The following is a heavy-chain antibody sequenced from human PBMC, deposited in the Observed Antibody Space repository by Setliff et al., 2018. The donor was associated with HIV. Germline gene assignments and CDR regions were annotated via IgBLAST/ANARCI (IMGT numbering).Heavy chain of an antibody. V-gene: IGHV4-61*02. J-gene: IGHJ5*02. CDR2: IYTSGTT. CDR3: ARDIAQYSSGWYKGGWFDP. CDR1: GGSISSGLYY. D-gene: IGHD6-19*01. Sequence: SETLSLTCTVSGGSISSGLYYWSWIRQPAGKGLEWIGRIYTSGTTNYNPSLKSRVTISVDTSKNQFSLKLSSVTAADTAVYYCARDIAQYSSGWYKGGWFDPWGQGTLVTASS.